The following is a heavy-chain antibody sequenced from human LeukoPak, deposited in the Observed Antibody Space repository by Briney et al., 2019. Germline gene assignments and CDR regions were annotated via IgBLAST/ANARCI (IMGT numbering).Heavy chain of an antibody. V-gene: IGHV3-48*03. Sequence: GGSLRLSCAASGFTFSSYEMNWVRQAPGKGLEWVSYISSSGSTIYYADSVKGRFIISRDNAKNSLYLQMNSLRAEDTAVYYCARQGATTLDYWGQGTLVTVSS. CDR2: ISSSGSTI. CDR3: ARQGATTLDY. D-gene: IGHD1-26*01. J-gene: IGHJ4*02. CDR1: GFTFSSYE.